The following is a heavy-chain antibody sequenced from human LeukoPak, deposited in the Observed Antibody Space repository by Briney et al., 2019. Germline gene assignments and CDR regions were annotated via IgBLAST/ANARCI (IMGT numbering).Heavy chain of an antibody. CDR2: IWYGGSNK. CDR3: AKGHVSNYVYFDY. D-gene: IGHD4-11*01. CDR1: GFTFGDYA. J-gene: IGHJ4*02. V-gene: IGHV3-30*02. Sequence: GGSLRLSCIASGFTFGDYAMSWVRQAPGKGLEWVAVIWYGGSNKYYADSVKGRFTISRDNSKNTLYLQMNSLRAEDTAVYYCAKGHVSNYVYFDYWGQGTLVTVSS.